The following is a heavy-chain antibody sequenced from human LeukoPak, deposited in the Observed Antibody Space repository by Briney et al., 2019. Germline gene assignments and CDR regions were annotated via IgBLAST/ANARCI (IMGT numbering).Heavy chain of an antibody. CDR1: GFTFSSYA. CDR3: ARGPSWLALYYFDY. Sequence: GGSLRLSCAASGFTFSSYAIHWVRQAPGKGLEWVAVISYDGSNKYYADSVKGRFTISRDNSKNTLYLQMNSLRAEDTAVYYCARGPSWLALYYFDYWGQGTLVTVSS. D-gene: IGHD6-19*01. J-gene: IGHJ4*02. V-gene: IGHV3-30-3*01. CDR2: ISYDGSNK.